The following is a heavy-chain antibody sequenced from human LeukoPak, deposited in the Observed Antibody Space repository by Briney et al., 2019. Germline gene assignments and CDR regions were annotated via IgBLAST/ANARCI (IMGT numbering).Heavy chain of an antibody. CDR2: ISGSGGST. CDR3: ANGRAANCGGDCPQNSLES. CDR1: GFTFSSYA. D-gene: IGHD2-21*02. V-gene: IGHV3-23*01. J-gene: IGHJ5*02. Sequence: PGGSLRLSCAASGFTFSSYAMSWVRQAPGKGLEWVSAISGSGGSTYYADSVKGRFTISRDNSMNTLYLQMNSLGIEDTAVYFCANGRAANCGGDCPQNSLESWGQGTLVTVSS.